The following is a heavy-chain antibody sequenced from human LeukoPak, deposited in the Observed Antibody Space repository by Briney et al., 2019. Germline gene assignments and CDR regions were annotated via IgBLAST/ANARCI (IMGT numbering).Heavy chain of an antibody. D-gene: IGHD3-10*01. CDR2: ISYDGSNK. J-gene: IGHJ3*02. CDR3: ARDRFPMVRGVISDAFDI. CDR1: GFTFSSYA. Sequence: GGSLRLSCAASGFTFSSYAMHWVRQAPGKGLEWVAVISYDGSNKYYADSVKGRFTISRDNSKNTLYLQMNSLRAEDTAVYYCARDRFPMVRGVISDAFDIWGQGTMVTVSS. V-gene: IGHV3-30-3*01.